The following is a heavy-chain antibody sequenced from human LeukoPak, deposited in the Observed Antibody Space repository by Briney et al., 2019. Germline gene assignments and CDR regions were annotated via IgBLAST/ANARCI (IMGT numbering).Heavy chain of an antibody. D-gene: IGHD3-10*01. CDR2: IKRDGSEK. J-gene: IGHJ4*02. Sequence: GGSLRLSCAASGLTFSSYWMSWVRQAPGKGLEWVANIKRDGSEKYYVDSVKGRFTISRDNAKNPVFLQMNSLRAEDTAVYYCESRGSTFGESDYWGQGTLVTVSS. CDR3: ESRGSTFGESDY. V-gene: IGHV3-7*01. CDR1: GLTFSSYW.